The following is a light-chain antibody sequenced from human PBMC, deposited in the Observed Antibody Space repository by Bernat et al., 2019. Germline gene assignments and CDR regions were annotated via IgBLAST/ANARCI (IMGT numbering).Light chain of an antibody. J-gene: IGKJ2*01. CDR1: QSLLHSNGYTF. CDR2: LSS. Sequence: DIVMTQSPLSLPVTPGEPASISCRSSQSLLHSNGYTFLDWYLQKPGQSPQLLIYLSSYRASGVPDRFSGSGSGTDFTLKISRVEAEDVGVYYCMQALQTPNTFGQGTKLAIK. CDR3: MQALQTPNT. V-gene: IGKV2-28*01.